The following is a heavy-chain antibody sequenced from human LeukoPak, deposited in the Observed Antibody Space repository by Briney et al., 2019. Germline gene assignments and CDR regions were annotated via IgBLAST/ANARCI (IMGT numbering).Heavy chain of an antibody. V-gene: IGHV1-69*06. CDR2: IIPIFGTA. Sequence: SVKVSCKASGGTFSSYAISWVRQAPGQGLEWMGGIIPIFGTANYAQKFQGRVTITADKSTNTAYMELSSLTSEDTAVYYCALGLGIAAAELDYWGQGTLVTVSS. D-gene: IGHD6-13*01. CDR3: ALGLGIAAAELDY. J-gene: IGHJ4*02. CDR1: GGTFSSYA.